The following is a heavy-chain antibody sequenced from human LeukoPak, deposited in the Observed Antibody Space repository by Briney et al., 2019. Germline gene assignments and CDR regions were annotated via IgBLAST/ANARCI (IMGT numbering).Heavy chain of an antibody. V-gene: IGHV1-46*01. CDR1: GYTFTSYY. J-gene: IGHJ6*02. Sequence: ASVKVSCKAPGYTFTSYYMHWVRQAPGQGLEWMGIINPSGGSTSYAQKFQGRVTMTRDTSTSTVYMELSSLRSEDTAVYYCARERRYYYYYYGMDVWGQGTTVTVSS. CDR3: ARERRYYYYYYGMDV. CDR2: INPSGGST.